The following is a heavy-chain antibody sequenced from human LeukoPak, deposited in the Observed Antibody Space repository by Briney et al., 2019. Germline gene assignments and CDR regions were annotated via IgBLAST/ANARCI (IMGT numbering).Heavy chain of an antibody. J-gene: IGHJ4*02. CDR1: GYTFTSYG. Sequence: ASVKVSCKASGYTFTSYGISWVRQAPGQGLEWMGWISAYNGSTNYAQKLQGRVTMTTDTSTSTAYMELRSLRSDDTAVYYCARDLYYYGSGSYPVDYWGQGTLVTVSS. V-gene: IGHV1-18*01. CDR2: ISAYNGST. CDR3: ARDLYYYGSGSYPVDY. D-gene: IGHD3-10*01.